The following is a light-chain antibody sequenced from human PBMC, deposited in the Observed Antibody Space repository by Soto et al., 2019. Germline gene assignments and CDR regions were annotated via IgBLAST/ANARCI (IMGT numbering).Light chain of an antibody. CDR2: AAS. V-gene: IGKV1-12*01. Sequence: DIEMTQSPSSVSSSVGDRVTITCRASQGISSWLAWYQQKPGQAPKLLIYAASSLQSGVPSRFSGSGSGTDFSLSTSSLQPEDVSTYYCQQANSFPPFTFGPGTKVDIK. J-gene: IGKJ3*01. CDR3: QQANSFPPFT. CDR1: QGISSW.